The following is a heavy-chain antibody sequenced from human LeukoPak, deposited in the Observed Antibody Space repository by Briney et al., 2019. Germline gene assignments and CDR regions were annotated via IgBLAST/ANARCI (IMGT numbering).Heavy chain of an antibody. J-gene: IGHJ3*02. D-gene: IGHD2-15*01. CDR3: ARDRGYCSGGSCFANDAFDI. Sequence: PSETLSLTCTVSGGSISSGGYYWSWIRQHPGKGLEWIGYIYYSGSTYYNPSLKSRVTISVDTSKNQFSLKLSSVTAADTAVYYCARDRGYCSGGSCFANDAFDIWGQGTMVTVSS. CDR1: GGSISSGGYY. V-gene: IGHV4-31*03. CDR2: IYYSGST.